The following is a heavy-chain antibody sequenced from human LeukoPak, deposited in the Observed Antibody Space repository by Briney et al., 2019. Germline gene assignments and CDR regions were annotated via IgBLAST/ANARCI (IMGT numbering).Heavy chain of an antibody. V-gene: IGHV4-4*02. CDR2: VHLDGRT. CDR1: GGSLSGTNW. J-gene: IGHJ4*02. D-gene: IGHD6-25*01. CDR3: AREGGFYRPLDY. Sequence: PSETLSLTCGVSGGSLSGTNWWTWIRQPPGKGLEWIGEVHLDGRTNFNPSLKSRLTMSVDLSENHVSLKLTSVTAADTAVYYCAREGGFYRPLDYSGQGTLVTVSS.